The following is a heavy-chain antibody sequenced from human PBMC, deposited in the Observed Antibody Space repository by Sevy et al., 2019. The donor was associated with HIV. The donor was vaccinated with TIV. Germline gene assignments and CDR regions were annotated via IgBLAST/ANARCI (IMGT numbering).Heavy chain of an antibody. CDR3: ARDAQYCSGGSCYSLIDY. CDR1: GFTFSSYS. Sequence: GGSPRLSCAASGFTFSSYSMNWVRQAPGKGLEWVSSISSSSRYIYYADSVKGRFTISRDNAKNSLYLQMNSLRAEDTAVYYFARDAQYCSGGSCYSLIDYWGQGTLVTVSS. V-gene: IGHV3-21*01. CDR2: ISSSSRYI. J-gene: IGHJ4*02. D-gene: IGHD2-15*01.